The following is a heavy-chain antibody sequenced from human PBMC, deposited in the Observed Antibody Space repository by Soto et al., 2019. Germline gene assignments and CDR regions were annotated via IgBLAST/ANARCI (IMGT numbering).Heavy chain of an antibody. CDR2: IKSKTDGGTT. J-gene: IGHJ6*02. Sequence: GGSLRLSCAASGFTFSNAWMNWVRQAPGKGLEWVGRIKSKTDGGTTDYAAPVKGRFTISRDDSKNTLYLQMNSLKTEDTAVYYCTTVAYYYDSSGYSYYYYYYGMDVWGQGTTVTVSS. CDR3: TTVAYYYDSSGYSYYYYYYGMDV. V-gene: IGHV3-15*07. CDR1: GFTFSNAW. D-gene: IGHD3-22*01.